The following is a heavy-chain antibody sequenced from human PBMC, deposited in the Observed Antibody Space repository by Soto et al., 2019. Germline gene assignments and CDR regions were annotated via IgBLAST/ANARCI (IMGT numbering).Heavy chain of an antibody. V-gene: IGHV3-11*04. J-gene: IGHJ2*01. CDR2: ISSSGSTI. CDR3: ARDGGSGYVFLAKAGIRYCSTGSAFLLNGSSDL. D-gene: IGHD3-3*01. Sequence: KGLERLSYISSSGSTIYYADSVKGRFTISRDNAKNSLYLQMNSLRAEDTAVYYCARDGGSGYVFLAKAGIRYCSTGSAFLLNGSSDL.